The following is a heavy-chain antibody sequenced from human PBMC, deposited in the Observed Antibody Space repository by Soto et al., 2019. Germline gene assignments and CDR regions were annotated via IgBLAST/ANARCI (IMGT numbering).Heavy chain of an antibody. CDR1: GFTFSSYA. J-gene: IGHJ6*02. CDR2: ISYDGSNK. V-gene: IGHV3-30-3*01. Sequence: GGSLRLSCAASGFTFSSYAMHWVRQAPGKGLEWVAVISYDGSNKYYADSVKGRFTISRDNSKNTLYLQMNSLRAEDTAVYYCARDKVGATTPYYYYGMDVWGQGTTVTVSS. CDR3: ARDKVGATTPYYYYGMDV. D-gene: IGHD1-26*01.